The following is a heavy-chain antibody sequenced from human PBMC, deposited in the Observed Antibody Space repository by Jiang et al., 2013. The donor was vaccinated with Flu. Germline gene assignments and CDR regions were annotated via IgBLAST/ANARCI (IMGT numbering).Heavy chain of an antibody. CDR3: ARQANYYGSGSYYSD. V-gene: IGHV4-39*01. CDR1: GGSISSGSYY. CDR2: IYYSGYT. Sequence: GPGLVKPSETLSLTCTVSGGSISSGSYYWGWIRQPPGTGLEWIGSIYYSGYTYYNPSLKSRVTISGDTSKNQFSLRLSSVTAADSAVYYCARQANYYGSGSYYSDWGQGTL. J-gene: IGHJ4*02. D-gene: IGHD3-10*01.